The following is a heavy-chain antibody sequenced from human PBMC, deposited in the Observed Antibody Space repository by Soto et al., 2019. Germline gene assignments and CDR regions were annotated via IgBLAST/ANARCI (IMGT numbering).Heavy chain of an antibody. J-gene: IGHJ5*02. CDR2: INPSGGST. Sequence: QVQLVQSGAELKKPGASVTVSCKASGYTFRNHWMHWVRQAPGEGLEWMGIINPSGGSTSYAQKFQGRVSLTRDTSTSTVYMELSSLRSEDTAVYYCARDQSGKNYYDARDYSYWWFDPWGQGTLVTVSS. CDR3: ARDQSGKNYYDARDYSYWWFDP. D-gene: IGHD3-22*01. CDR1: GYTFRNHW. V-gene: IGHV1-46*01.